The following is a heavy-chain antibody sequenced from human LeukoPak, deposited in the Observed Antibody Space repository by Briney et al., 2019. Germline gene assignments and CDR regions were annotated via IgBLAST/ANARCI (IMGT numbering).Heavy chain of an antibody. Sequence: GGSLRLSCAASGFTFSSKTMTWVRQAPGKGLEWVSGISGSGSNTYYADSVKGRFTISRDNFKNTLYLQMNSLRAEDTAVYYCAKGTSGAAYYYGMDVWGQGTTVTVSS. V-gene: IGHV3-23*01. CDR3: AKGTSGAAYYYGMDV. CDR1: GFTFSSKT. J-gene: IGHJ6*02. CDR2: ISGSGSNT. D-gene: IGHD2-8*01.